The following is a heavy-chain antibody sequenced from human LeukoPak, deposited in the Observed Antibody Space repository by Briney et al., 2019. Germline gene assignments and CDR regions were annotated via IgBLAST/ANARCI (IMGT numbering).Heavy chain of an antibody. Sequence: GASVKVSCKVSGYTLTELSMHWVRQAPGKGLEWMGGFDPEDGETIYAQKFQGRVTMTEDTSTDTAYMELSSLRSEDTAVYYCATAPYDYVWGSYRKGADAFDIWGQGTMVTVSS. D-gene: IGHD3-16*02. V-gene: IGHV1-24*01. CDR1: GYTLTELS. CDR3: ATAPYDYVWGSYRKGADAFDI. J-gene: IGHJ3*02. CDR2: FDPEDGET.